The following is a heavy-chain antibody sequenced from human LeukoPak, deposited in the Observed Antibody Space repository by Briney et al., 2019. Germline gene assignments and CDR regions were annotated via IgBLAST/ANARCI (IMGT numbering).Heavy chain of an antibody. D-gene: IGHD5-18*01. CDR1: GFTFSDYY. CDR2: ISGSGNTI. Sequence: GGSLRLSCAASGFTFSDYYMSWIRQDPGKGLEWVSYISGSGNTIFYADSMKGRFTISRDNAKNSVYLHMNRLRADDTAVYYCATDVGQLWSPDNWGQGTLVTVSS. CDR3: ATDVGQLWSPDN. J-gene: IGHJ4*02. V-gene: IGHV3-11*01.